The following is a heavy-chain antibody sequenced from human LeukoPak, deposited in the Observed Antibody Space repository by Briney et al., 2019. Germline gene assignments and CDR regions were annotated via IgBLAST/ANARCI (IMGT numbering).Heavy chain of an antibody. CDR1: GFTFSSYG. CDR2: ISYDGSNK. J-gene: IGHJ6*02. V-gene: IGHV3-30*18. Sequence: GGSLRLSCAASGFTFSSYGMHWVRQAPGKGLEWVAVISYDGSNKYYADSVKGRFTISRDNSKNTLYLQMNSLRAEDTAVYYCAKDRKSRVNGMDVWGQGTTVTVSS. CDR3: AKDRKSRVNGMDV. D-gene: IGHD1-14*01.